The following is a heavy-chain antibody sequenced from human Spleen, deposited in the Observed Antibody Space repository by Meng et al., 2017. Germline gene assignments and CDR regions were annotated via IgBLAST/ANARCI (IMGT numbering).Heavy chain of an antibody. J-gene: IGHJ4*02. CDR2: ISYDGNNK. CDR3: ARDYGDYEYFDY. V-gene: IGHV3-30*09. D-gene: IGHD4-17*01. Sequence: QVQLVESGGGVVQPGRSLRLSCAASGFTFSSYAMHWVRQAPGKGLEWVAVISYDGNNKYYADSVKGRFAISRDNSRNTLSLQMNSLRAEDTAMYYCARDYGDYEYFDYWGQGTLVTVSS. CDR1: GFTFSSYA.